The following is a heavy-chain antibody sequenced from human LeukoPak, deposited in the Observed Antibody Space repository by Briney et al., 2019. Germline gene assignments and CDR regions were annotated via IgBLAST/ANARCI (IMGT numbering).Heavy chain of an antibody. CDR1: GFTFSDYY. D-gene: IGHD4-17*01. J-gene: IGHJ5*02. V-gene: IGHV3-11*05. CDR2: ISSSSSYT. CDR3: ARDRAYGVYNWFDP. Sequence: GGSLRLSCAASGFTFSDYYMSWIRQAPGKGLEWVSYISSSSSYTNYADSVKGRFTISRDNAKNSLYLRMNSLRAEDTAVYYCARDRAYGVYNWFDPWGQGTLVTVSS.